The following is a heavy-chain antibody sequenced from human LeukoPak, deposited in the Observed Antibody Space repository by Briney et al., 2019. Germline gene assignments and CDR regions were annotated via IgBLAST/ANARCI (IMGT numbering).Heavy chain of an antibody. CDR1: GGTFSSYA. D-gene: IGHD3-10*01. CDR2: IIPIFGTA. CDR3: ARDLGGSGSYPSDY. V-gene: IGHV1-69*05. J-gene: IGHJ4*02. Sequence: SVKVSCKASGGTFSSYAISWVRQAPGQGLEWMGGIIPIFGTANYAQKFQGRVTMTTETSTSTAYMELRSLRSDDTAVYYCARDLGGSGSYPSDYWGQGTLVTVSS.